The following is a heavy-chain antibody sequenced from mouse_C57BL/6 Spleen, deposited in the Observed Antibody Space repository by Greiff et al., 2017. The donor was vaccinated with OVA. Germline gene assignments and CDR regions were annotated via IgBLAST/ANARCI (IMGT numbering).Heavy chain of an antibody. CDR1: GYTFTSYG. J-gene: IGHJ2*01. CDR3: AREHYGSKGNFDY. CDR2: IYPRSGNT. Sequence: VKLQESGAELARPGASVKLSCKASGYTFTSYGISWVKQRTGQGLEWIGEIYPRSGNTYYNEKFKGKATLTADKSSSTAYMELRSLTSEDSAVYFCAREHYGSKGNFDYWGQGTTLTVSS. D-gene: IGHD1-1*01. V-gene: IGHV1-81*01.